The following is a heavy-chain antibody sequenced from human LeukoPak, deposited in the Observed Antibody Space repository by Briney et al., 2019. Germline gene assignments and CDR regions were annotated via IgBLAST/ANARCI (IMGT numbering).Heavy chain of an antibody. CDR2: IYYSGST. CDR3: SKCHYYYYMDV. J-gene: IGHJ6*03. V-gene: IGHV4-39*07. CDR1: GGSLSSSSYY. D-gene: IGHD5/OR15-5a*01. Sequence: PSETLSLTCTVSGGSLSSSSYYWGWIRQPPGKGLEWIGSIYYSGSTYYNPSLKSRVTISVDTSKNQFSLKLSSVTAADTAVYYCSKCHYYYYMDVWGKGTTVTVSS.